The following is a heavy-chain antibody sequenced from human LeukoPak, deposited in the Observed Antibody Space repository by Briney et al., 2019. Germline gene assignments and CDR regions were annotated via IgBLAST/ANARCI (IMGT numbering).Heavy chain of an antibody. D-gene: IGHD3-10*01. Sequence: SETLSLTCVVSGGSISNDYWNWIRQPAGRDLEWIGRVHGTGYTDYNPSLTSRVTMSVDTSKNQFSLNLKSVTAADTAVYYCARESASVFSMIRGVGWFDPWGQGTLVTVSS. CDR2: VHGTGYT. CDR3: ARESASVFSMIRGVGWFDP. J-gene: IGHJ5*02. V-gene: IGHV4-4*07. CDR1: GGSISNDY.